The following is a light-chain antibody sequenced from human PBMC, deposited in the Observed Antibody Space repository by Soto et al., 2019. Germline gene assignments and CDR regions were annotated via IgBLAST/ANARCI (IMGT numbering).Light chain of an antibody. V-gene: IGLV2-14*01. J-gene: IGLJ2*01. CDR2: EVT. Sequence: QSALTQPASVSGSPGQSITISCTGTGSDIGGYNYVSWYQQHPGKAPKLLIYEVTHRPSGVSDRFSGSKSANTAALTISGLQAEDEADYYCVSYTSSTTHVVVGGGTKVTVL. CDR3: VSYTSSTTHVV. CDR1: GSDIGGYNY.